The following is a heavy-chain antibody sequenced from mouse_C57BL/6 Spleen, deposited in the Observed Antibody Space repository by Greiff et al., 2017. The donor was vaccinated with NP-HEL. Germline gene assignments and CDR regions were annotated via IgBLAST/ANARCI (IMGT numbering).Heavy chain of an antibody. CDR3: ARLTTVVATRYFDV. V-gene: IGHV5-6*01. Sequence: EVHLVESGGDLVKPGGSLKLSCAASGFTFSSYGMSWVRQTPDKRLEWVATISSGGSYTYYPDSVKGRFTISRDNAKNTLYLQMSSLKSEDTAMYYCARLTTVVATRYFDVWGTGTTVTVSS. D-gene: IGHD1-1*01. J-gene: IGHJ1*03. CDR2: ISSGGSYT. CDR1: GFTFSSYG.